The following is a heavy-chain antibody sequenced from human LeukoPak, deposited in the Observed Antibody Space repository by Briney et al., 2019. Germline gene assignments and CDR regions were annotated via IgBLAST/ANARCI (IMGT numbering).Heavy chain of an antibody. D-gene: IGHD6-19*01. CDR3: ARVGQWLARSHSMDV. J-gene: IGHJ6*03. V-gene: IGHV4-34*01. CDR2: INHSGSA. CDR1: GESFSPYY. Sequence: KASETLSLTCAVYGESFSPYYWSWIRQPPGKGLEWIGEINHSGSANYNPSLKSRATISVDTSKNQFSLKLTTVTAADTAVYYCARVGQWLARSHSMDVWGKGTTVTVSS.